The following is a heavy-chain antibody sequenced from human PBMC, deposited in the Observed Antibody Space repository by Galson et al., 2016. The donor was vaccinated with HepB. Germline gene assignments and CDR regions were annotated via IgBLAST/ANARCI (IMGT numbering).Heavy chain of an antibody. J-gene: IGHJ4*02. CDR3: ANVDWGTNWGC. D-gene: IGHD7-27*01. Sequence: SLRLSCAASGFGISTTYMSWVRQAPGKGLEWVSVISLAGTTYYADSVKGRFTVSRDDSKNTMYLQMSSLRAEDAAVYYCANVDWGTNWGCWGQGTLVTVSS. CDR2: ISLAGTT. CDR1: GFGISTTY. V-gene: IGHV3-53*01.